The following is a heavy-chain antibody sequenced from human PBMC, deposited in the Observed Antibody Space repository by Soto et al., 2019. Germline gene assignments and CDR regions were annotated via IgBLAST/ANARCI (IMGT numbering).Heavy chain of an antibody. D-gene: IGHD2-21*01. CDR2: MNPDSDNT. J-gene: IGHJ4*02. CDR3: ARTGYSAGGVCGGDCPGWDLDY. CDR1: GYTFTSFD. V-gene: IGHV1-8*01. Sequence: QVQLVQSGAEVKKPGASVKVSCKASGYTFTSFDINWVRQAPGQGPEWVGWMNPDSDNTGTAQKFQGRVTMTRNTSISTAYMELSSLRSDDTAMYYCARTGYSAGGVCGGDCPGWDLDYWGQGTLVTVSS.